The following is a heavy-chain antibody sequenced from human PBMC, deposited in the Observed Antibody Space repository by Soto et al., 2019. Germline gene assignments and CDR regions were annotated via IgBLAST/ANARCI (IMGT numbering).Heavy chain of an antibody. CDR2: LNPKSGMT. D-gene: IGHD3-16*02. J-gene: IGHJ4*02. V-gene: IGHV1-8*01. Sequence: ASVKVSCKASGYTFTTYDFNWVRQAPGQGLEWMGWLNPKSGMTGSAQKFQGRVTMTRDSSISTVYMELSSLRAEDTAVYYCAKALGELSPESFDYWGQGILVTVSS. CDR3: AKALGELSPESFDY. CDR1: GYTFTTYD.